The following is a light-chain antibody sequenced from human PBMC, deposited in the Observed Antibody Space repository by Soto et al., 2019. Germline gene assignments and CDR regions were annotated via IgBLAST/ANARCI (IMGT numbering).Light chain of an antibody. Sequence: QSALTQPPSASGSPGQSVTISCTGTSSDVGGYNYVSWYQQHPGKAPKLMIYEVSKRPSGVPDRFSGSKSGNTASLTISGLQPEDEADYYCCSYAGINTVIFGGGTKLTVL. V-gene: IGLV2-8*01. J-gene: IGLJ2*01. CDR1: SSDVGGYNY. CDR3: CSYAGINTVI. CDR2: EVS.